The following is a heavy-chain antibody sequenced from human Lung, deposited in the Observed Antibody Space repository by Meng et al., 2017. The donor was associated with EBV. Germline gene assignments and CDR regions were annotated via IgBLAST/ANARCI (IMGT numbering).Heavy chain of an antibody. Sequence: QVQLKQWGAGRLKPSTTLSLTCGVSGRSFSSSYWSWIRQPPGKGLEWIGQINYSGITTYNPSLKSRVTISVDTSKNQFSLSLNSVTAADTAVYYCARGGTSSAPFDYWGQGTLVTVSS. J-gene: IGHJ4*02. D-gene: IGHD2-2*01. CDR3: ARGGTSSAPFDY. V-gene: IGHV4-34*01. CDR1: GRSFSSSY. CDR2: INYSGIT.